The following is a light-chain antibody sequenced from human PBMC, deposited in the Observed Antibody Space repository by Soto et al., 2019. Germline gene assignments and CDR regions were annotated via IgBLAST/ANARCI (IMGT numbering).Light chain of an antibody. Sequence: EIVLTQSPATLSSFPRDRVTLSCRASQAVNTRLAWYQHKPGQAPRLLIYLASNRAAGVPARFSGSGSGTDFTVTIRAVKPEDFAGYSCHQRQSWPLTFGQGT. J-gene: IGKJ1*01. CDR3: HQRQSWPLT. CDR1: QAVNTR. CDR2: LAS. V-gene: IGKV3-11*01.